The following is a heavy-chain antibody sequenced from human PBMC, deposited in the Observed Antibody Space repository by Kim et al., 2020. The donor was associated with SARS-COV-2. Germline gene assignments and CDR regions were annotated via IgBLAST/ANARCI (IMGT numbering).Heavy chain of an antibody. D-gene: IGHD4-17*01. CDR3: ARDRGYGDDTFDY. J-gene: IGHJ4*02. Sequence: NYAQNLQGRVTLTTDTSTSTAFLEWRSRRSDDTAVYFCARDRGYGDDTFDYWGQGTLVTVSS. V-gene: IGHV1-18*01.